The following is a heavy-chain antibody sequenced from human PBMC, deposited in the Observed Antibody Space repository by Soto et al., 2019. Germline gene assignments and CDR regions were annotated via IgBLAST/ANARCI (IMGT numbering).Heavy chain of an antibody. CDR1: GGSISSSSHY. CDR3: ASPPRGWTYSWFDY. Sequence: SETLSLTCTVSGGSISSSSHYWGWIRQPPGKGLEWIGNIFYSGTTYYNPSLKSRVTISVDSSKNQFSLRLSSVTAADTAVYYCASPPRGWTYSWFDYWGQVTLVTVSS. J-gene: IGHJ4*02. CDR2: IFYSGTT. V-gene: IGHV4-39*01. D-gene: IGHD1-26*01.